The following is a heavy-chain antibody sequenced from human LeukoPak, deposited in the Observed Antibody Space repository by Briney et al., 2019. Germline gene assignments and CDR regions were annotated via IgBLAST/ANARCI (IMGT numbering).Heavy chain of an antibody. CDR2: ISWNSGSI. CDR3: AKDSGAITGTRNWFDP. V-gene: IGHV3-9*01. J-gene: IGHJ5*02. D-gene: IGHD1-7*01. CDR1: GFTFDDYA. Sequence: GGSLRLSCAASGFTFDDYAMHWVRQAPGKGLEWVSGISWNSGSIGYADSVKGRFTISRDNDKNSLYLQMNSLRAEDTALYYCAKDSGAITGTRNWFDPWGQGTLVTVSS.